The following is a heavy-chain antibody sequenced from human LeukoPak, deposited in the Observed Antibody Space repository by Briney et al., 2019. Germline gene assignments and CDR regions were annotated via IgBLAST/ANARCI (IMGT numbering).Heavy chain of an antibody. D-gene: IGHD4-17*01. CDR2: ISYDGSNK. V-gene: IGHV3-30-3*01. J-gene: IGHJ4*02. Sequence: GGSLRLSCAASGFTFSSYAMHWVRQAPGKGLEWVAVISYDGSNKYYADSVKGRFTISRDNSKNTLYLQMSSLRADDTAVYYCARSSLGTVTRLGDYWGQGTLVTVSS. CDR3: ARSSLGTVTRLGDY. CDR1: GFTFSSYA.